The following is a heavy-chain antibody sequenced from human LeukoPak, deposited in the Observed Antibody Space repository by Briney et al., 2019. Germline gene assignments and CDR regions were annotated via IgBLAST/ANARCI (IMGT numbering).Heavy chain of an antibody. CDR3: ARARGYCSSTSCYNTPPFDY. Sequence: ASVKVSCKASGYTFTGYYMHGVRQAPGQGLEWMGWINPNSGGTNYAQKFQGRVTMTRDTPISTAYMELSRLRSDDTAVYYCARARGYCSSTSCYNTPPFDYWGQGTLVTVSS. V-gene: IGHV1-2*02. CDR2: INPNSGGT. J-gene: IGHJ4*02. D-gene: IGHD2-2*02. CDR1: GYTFTGYY.